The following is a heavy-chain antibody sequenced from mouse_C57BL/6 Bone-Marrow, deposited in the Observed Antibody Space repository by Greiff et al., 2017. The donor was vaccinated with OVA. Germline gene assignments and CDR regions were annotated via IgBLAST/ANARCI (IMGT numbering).Heavy chain of an antibody. CDR3: ARQGVVDYDCGGFAY. J-gene: IGHJ3*01. CDR2: ISNLAYSI. Sequence: EVKLMESGGGLVQPGGSLKLSCAASGFTFSDYGMAWVRQAPRKGPEWVAFISNLAYSIYYADTVTGRFTISRENARNTLYLEMSSRRYEDTAMYYWARQGVVDYDCGGFAYWGQGTLVTVSA. CDR1: GFTFSDYG. V-gene: IGHV5-15*01. D-gene: IGHD2-4*01.